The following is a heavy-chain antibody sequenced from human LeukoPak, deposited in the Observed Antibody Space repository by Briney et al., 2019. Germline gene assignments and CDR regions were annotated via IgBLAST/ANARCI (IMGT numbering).Heavy chain of an antibody. Sequence: SETLSLTCTVSGGSISSYYWSWIRQPPGKGLEWIGYIYYSGSTNYNPSLKSRVTISVDTSKNQFSLKLSSVTAADTAVYCCARESSGYDGTHFDYWGQGTLVTVSS. CDR3: ARESSGYDGTHFDY. V-gene: IGHV4-59*01. CDR2: IYYSGST. J-gene: IGHJ4*02. CDR1: GGSISSYY. D-gene: IGHD5-12*01.